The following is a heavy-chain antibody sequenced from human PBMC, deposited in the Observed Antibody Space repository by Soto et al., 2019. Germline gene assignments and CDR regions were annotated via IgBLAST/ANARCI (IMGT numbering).Heavy chain of an antibody. CDR2: ISTTGGHV. J-gene: IGHJ5*02. CDR1: GFLFRNYE. D-gene: IGHD7-27*01. V-gene: IGHV3-48*03. Sequence: EVRLVESGGDLVKSGGSLRLSCVGSGFLFRNYEMNWVRQAPGKGLEWLAHISTTGGHVCESDSVKGRFTISRDNTKHMLYLQMNRLRTEDTGVYYCVCQPHWAWPFAAWGQGTLVNVSS. CDR3: VCQPHWAWPFAA.